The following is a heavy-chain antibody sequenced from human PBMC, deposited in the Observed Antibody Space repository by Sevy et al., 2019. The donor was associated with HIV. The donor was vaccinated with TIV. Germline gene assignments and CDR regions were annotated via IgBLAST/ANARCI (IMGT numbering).Heavy chain of an antibody. V-gene: IGHV5-51*01. Sequence: GGSLRLSCKGSGYSFTSYWIGWVRQMPGKGLEWMGIIYPGDSDTRYSPSFQGQVTISADKSISTANLQWSSLRASDTAMYYCARQGIVGPTGGTAGWFDPWGQGTLVTVSS. CDR3: ARQGIVGPTGGTAGWFDP. D-gene: IGHD1-26*01. CDR1: GYSFTSYW. J-gene: IGHJ5*02. CDR2: IYPGDSDT.